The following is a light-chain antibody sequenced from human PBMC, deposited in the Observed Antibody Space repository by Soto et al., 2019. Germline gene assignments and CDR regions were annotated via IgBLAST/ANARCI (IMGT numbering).Light chain of an antibody. CDR1: QSISNC. CDR3: QQYNSYS. V-gene: IGKV1-5*01. CDR2: HAS. J-gene: IGKJ1*01. Sequence: DIEMTQSPSTLPASVGDRVTITCRASQSISNCLAWYQPKPRTATHVLIYHASNLQSGVPSRFSGSGSGTEFPLTISSLQPDDFATYYCQQYNSYSFGQGTQVDIK.